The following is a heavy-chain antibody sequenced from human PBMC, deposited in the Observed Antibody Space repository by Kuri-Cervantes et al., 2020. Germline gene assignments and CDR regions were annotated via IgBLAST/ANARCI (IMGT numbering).Heavy chain of an antibody. CDR1: RGTFSRYA. V-gene: IGHV1-69*13. CDR3: ARDRGLLLLWFGESGNYYGMDV. J-gene: IGHJ6*02. CDR2: IVPIFGTA. Sequence: SVPVSCKASRGTFSRYAISWVGQAPGQGLEWMGGIVPIFGTANYAQKFQGRVTITADESTSPAYMELSSLRSEDTAVYYFARDRGLLLLWFGESGNYYGMDVWGQGTTVTVSS. D-gene: IGHD3-10*01.